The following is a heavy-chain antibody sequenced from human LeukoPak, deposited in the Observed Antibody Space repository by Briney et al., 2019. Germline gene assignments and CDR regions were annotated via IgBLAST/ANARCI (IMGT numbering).Heavy chain of an antibody. Sequence: SETLSLTCTVSGGSISSYYWSWIRQPPGKGLEWIGYIYYSGSTNYNPSLKSRVTISVDTSKNQFSLKLSSVTAADTAVYYCARRGAHSAFDYWGQGTLVTASS. CDR3: ARRGAHSAFDY. J-gene: IGHJ4*02. D-gene: IGHD1-26*01. CDR2: IYYSGST. CDR1: GGSISSYY. V-gene: IGHV4-59*01.